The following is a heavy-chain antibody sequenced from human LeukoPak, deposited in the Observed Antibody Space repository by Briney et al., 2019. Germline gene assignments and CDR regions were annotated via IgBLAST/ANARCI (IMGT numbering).Heavy chain of an antibody. V-gene: IGHV3-64D*06. CDR3: VKSRGYEYYHYSGMDV. Sequence: PGGSLRLSCSASGFTFSSCAMHWDRQAPGKGLEYVSAISSNGGSTYYADSVKGRFTISRDNSKNTLYLQMSSLRAEDTAVYHCVKSRGYEYYHYSGMDVWGQGTTVTVSS. CDR1: GFTFSSCA. D-gene: IGHD5-12*01. CDR2: ISSNGGST. J-gene: IGHJ6*02.